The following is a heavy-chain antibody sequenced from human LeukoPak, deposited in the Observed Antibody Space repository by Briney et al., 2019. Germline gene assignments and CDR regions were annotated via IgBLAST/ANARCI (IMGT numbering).Heavy chain of an antibody. J-gene: IGHJ4*02. D-gene: IGHD3-10*02. V-gene: IGHV5-51*01. Sequence: LGESLKISCRGSGSSFTTYWIGWVRQMPGKGLEWMGIIYPGDSDARYSPSFQGQVTISADKSINTAYLQWSSLKASDTAMYYCARQYDRGFDYFDYWGQGTLVTVSS. CDR1: GSSFTTYW. CDR2: IYPGDSDA. CDR3: ARQYDRGFDYFDY.